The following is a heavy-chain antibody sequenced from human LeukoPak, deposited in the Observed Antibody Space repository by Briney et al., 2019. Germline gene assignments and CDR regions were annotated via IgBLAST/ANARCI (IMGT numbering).Heavy chain of an antibody. Sequence: SQTLSLTCAISGDSVSSNSAAWNWIGQSPSRGLEWLGRTYYRSKWYNDYAVSVKSRITINPDTSKNQFSLQLNSVTPEDTAVYYCARASGRSHGWELSSDHFDYWGQGTLVTVSS. CDR3: ARASGRSHGWELSSDHFDY. CDR2: TYYRSKWYN. V-gene: IGHV6-1*01. CDR1: GDSVSSNSAA. D-gene: IGHD1-26*01. J-gene: IGHJ4*02.